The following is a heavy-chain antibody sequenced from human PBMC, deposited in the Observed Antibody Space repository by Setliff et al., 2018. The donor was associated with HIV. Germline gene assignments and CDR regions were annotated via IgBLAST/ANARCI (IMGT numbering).Heavy chain of an antibody. J-gene: IGHJ6*03. CDR1: GGSFSSYY. CDR3: ARVSGYSSGTSYMDV. D-gene: IGHD6-19*01. V-gene: IGHV4-34*01. Sequence: ETLSLTCAVYGGSFSSYYWSWIRQPPGKGLEWIGEINHSGSTNYNPSLKSRVTISVDTSKNQFSLKLRSVTAADRAVYYCARVSGYSSGTSYMDVWGKGTTVTVSS. CDR2: INHSGST.